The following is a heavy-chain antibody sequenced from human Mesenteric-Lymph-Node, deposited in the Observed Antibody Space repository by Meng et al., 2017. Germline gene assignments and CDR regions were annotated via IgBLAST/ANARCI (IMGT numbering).Heavy chain of an antibody. CDR2: ISSFRNSFF. CDR3: ARPSNDGFADFPF. J-gene: IGHJ3*01. CDR1: GFTFRNYN. D-gene: IGHD3/OR15-3a*01. Sequence: GESLKISCAASGFTFRNYNMHWVRLAPGKGLEWVSSISSFRNSFFYYADSVKGRFTISRDDAKNSLFLQMDSLRVEDTGIYYCARPSNDGFADFPFWGQGTMVTVSS. V-gene: IGHV3-21*01.